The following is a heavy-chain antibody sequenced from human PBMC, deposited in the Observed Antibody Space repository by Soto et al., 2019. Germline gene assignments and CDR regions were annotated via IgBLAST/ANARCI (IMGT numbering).Heavy chain of an antibody. V-gene: IGHV1-24*01. CDR2: FDPEDGET. D-gene: IGHD2-2*01. J-gene: IGHJ4*02. Sequence: ASVKVSCKVSGYTLTELSMHWVRQAPGKGLEWMGGFDPEDGETIYAQKFQGRVTMTEDTSTDTAYMELSSLRSEDTAVYYCATLNLHCSSTSCQNYWGQGTLVTVSS. CDR3: ATLNLHCSSTSCQNY. CDR1: GYTLTELS.